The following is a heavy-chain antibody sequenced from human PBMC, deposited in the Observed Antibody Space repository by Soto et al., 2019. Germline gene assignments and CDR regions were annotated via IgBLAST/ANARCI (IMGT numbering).Heavy chain of an antibody. J-gene: IGHJ5*02. D-gene: IGHD6-13*01. CDR3: TRDASRDSSARGWFDP. CDR1: GFTFLSFT. Sequence: PWGSLRLSCAASGFTFLSFTISFFRQSPCKWLEWVSTISSNSAYIYYTDALRGRFTISRDNAKNSLHLQMNSLRAEDTAVYYCTRDASRDSSARGWFDPWGPGTLVTVSS. CDR2: ISSNSAYI. V-gene: IGHV3-21*01.